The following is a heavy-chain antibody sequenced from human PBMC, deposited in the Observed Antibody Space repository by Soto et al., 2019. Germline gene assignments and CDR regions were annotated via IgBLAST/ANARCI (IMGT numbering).Heavy chain of an antibody. Sequence: QVQLQQWGAGLLKPSETLSLTCAVYGGSFSGYYWSWIRQPPGKGLEWIGEINHSGSTNYNPSLKSRVTISVDTSKHHFSLKLSSVTAADTAVYYCARRSTARGVTRSYLPQDYWGQGTLVTVSS. CDR3: ARRSTARGVTRSYLPQDY. D-gene: IGHD3-10*01. CDR1: GGSFSGYY. J-gene: IGHJ4*02. CDR2: INHSGST. V-gene: IGHV4-34*01.